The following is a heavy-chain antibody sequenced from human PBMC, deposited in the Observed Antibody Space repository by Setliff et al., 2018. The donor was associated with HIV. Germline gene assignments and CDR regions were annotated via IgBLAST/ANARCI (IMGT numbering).Heavy chain of an antibody. CDR2: ISYGAST. CDR1: GASISNYY. Sequence: SETLSLTCTVSGASISNYYWSWLRQPPGKGLEWLGYISYGASTNYNPSLKSRVTLSLDASKNQISLKLRSVIAADTAMYYCARGHEWLRNWGQGTLVPVSS. J-gene: IGHJ4*02. V-gene: IGHV4-59*01. CDR3: ARGHEWLRN. D-gene: IGHD5-12*01.